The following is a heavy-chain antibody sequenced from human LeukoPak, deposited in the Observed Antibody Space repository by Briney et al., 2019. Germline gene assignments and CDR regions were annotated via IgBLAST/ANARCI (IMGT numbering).Heavy chain of an antibody. D-gene: IGHD2-2*01. CDR2: IYYSGST. V-gene: IGHV4-59*01. Sequence: PSETLSLTCTVSGGSISSYYWSWIRQPPGKGLEWIGYIYYSGSTNYNPSLKSRVTISVDTSKNQFSLKLSSVTAADTAVYYCARDAGTCSSTSCSDYLDFWGQGTQVTVSS. J-gene: IGHJ4*02. CDR1: GGSISSYY. CDR3: ARDAGTCSSTSCSDYLDF.